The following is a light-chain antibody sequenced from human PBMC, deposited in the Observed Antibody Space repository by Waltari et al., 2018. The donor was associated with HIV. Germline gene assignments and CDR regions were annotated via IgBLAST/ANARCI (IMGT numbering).Light chain of an antibody. Sequence: DIHMTQSPSPLSASVGDRVTITCRASQGIRNDIGWYQQKPGKAPKRLIYAASSLRSGVPSRFSGSGSGTEFTLTISSLQPEDFATYYCLQHNNYPITFGQGTRLEIK. CDR3: LQHNNYPIT. V-gene: IGKV1-17*01. CDR2: AAS. CDR1: QGIRND. J-gene: IGKJ5*01.